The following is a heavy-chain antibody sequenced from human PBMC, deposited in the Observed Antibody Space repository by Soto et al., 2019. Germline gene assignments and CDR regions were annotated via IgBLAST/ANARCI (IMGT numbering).Heavy chain of an antibody. V-gene: IGHV3-73*01. J-gene: IGHJ4*02. CDR3: SRDDSDWFFN. CDR2: IRSKTNNFAT. D-gene: IGHD3-9*01. CDR1: GLAFNGSA. Sequence: PGGSLRLSCTTSGLAFNGSAIHWVRQAPGKGLEWVGRIRSKTNNFATEYGASVKGRFIISRDNSKKTAYLQMNSLESEDTAVYYCSRDDSDWFFNWGRGTLVTVSS.